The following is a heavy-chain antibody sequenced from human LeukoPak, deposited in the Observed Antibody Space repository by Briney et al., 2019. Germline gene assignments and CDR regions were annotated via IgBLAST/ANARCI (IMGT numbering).Heavy chain of an antibody. CDR2: IYYSGST. J-gene: IGHJ6*02. CDR3: AVMVRGVDWSMDV. D-gene: IGHD3-10*01. Sequence: SSETLSLTCTVSGASINNYYRSWIRQPPGKGLEWIGYIYYSGSTNYNPSLKSRVTMSVDTSKNQFSLKLSSVTAADTAVYYCAVMVRGVDWSMDVWGQGTTVTVSS. V-gene: IGHV4-59*08. CDR1: GASINNYY.